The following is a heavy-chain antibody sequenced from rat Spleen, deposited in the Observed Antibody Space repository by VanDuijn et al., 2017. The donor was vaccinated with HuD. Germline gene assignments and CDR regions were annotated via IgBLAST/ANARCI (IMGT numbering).Heavy chain of an antibody. CDR3: TIAAALDY. V-gene: IGHV5-29*01. CDR1: GFTFTKYG. Sequence: EVQLVESGGGLVQPGRSLKLSCAASGFTFTKYGMSWVRQAPKKGLEWVAAIIYDGTNTYYLGSVKGRFTISRDNAKSTLYLQMNSLRSEDTATYYCTIAAALDYWGQGVMVTVSS. CDR2: IIYDGTNT. D-gene: IGHD1-2*01. J-gene: IGHJ2*01.